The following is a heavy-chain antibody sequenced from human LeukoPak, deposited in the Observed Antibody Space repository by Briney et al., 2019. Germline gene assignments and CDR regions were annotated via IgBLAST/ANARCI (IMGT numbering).Heavy chain of an antibody. CDR1: GFSLSTSGVG. J-gene: IGHJ5*02. V-gene: IGHV2-5*02. CDR2: IYWDDDK. Sequence: SGATLVEPTQTLTLTCTFSGFSLSTSGVGVGWIRQPPGKALEWLALIYWDDDKRYSPSLKSRLTITKDTSKNQVVLTMTNMDPVDTATYYCAHWVVTATMVGNWFDPWGQGTLVTVSS. D-gene: IGHD2-21*02. CDR3: AHWVVTATMVGNWFDP.